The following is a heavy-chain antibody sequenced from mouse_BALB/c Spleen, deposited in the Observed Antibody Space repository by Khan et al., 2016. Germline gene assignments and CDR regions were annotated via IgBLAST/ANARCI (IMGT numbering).Heavy chain of an antibody. CDR3: ARYDVDNYAMNC. Sequence: EVELVESGGGLVQPGGSRKLSCAASGFTFSSFGMNWVRQAPEKGLEWVAYISSGSSNIDYADTVKGRVTNSRSHPEHSVVLQMTSIRSEVTAMYYCARYDVDNYAMNCWGQGTTVTVSS. CDR1: GFTFSSFG. CDR2: ISSGSSNI. D-gene: IGHD2-12*01. V-gene: IGHV5-17*02. J-gene: IGHJ4*01.